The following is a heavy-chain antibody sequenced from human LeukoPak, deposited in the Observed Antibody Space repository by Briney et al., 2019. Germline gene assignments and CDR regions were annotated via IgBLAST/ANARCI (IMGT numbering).Heavy chain of an antibody. J-gene: IGHJ6*03. CDR1: GFTFSSYG. Sequence: GGSLRLSCAASGFTFSSYGMSCVRQAPGKGLEWVSTISGRRDSTSYADSVKGRFTISRDNSKNTLYLQMNSLRAEDTAVYYCAKDPNFYYCMDVWGKGTTVTISS. CDR2: ISGRRDST. V-gene: IGHV3-23*01. CDR3: AKDPNFYYCMDV.